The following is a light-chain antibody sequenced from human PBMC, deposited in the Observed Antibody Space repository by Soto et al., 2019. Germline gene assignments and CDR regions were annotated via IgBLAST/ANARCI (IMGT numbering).Light chain of an antibody. CDR2: GAS. J-gene: IGKJ4*01. V-gene: IGKV3-20*01. CDR1: QTVRNNY. Sequence: EFVLKQSPGTLSLSPGERATLSCRASQTVRNNYLAWYQQKPGQAPRLLIYGASSRATGIPDRFSGGGSGTDFTLTISRLEPEDFAVYYCQQFSSYPITFGGGTKVEIK. CDR3: QQFSSYPIT.